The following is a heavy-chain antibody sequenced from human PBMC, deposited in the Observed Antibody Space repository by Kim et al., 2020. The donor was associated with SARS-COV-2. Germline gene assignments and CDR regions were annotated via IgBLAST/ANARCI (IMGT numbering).Heavy chain of an antibody. CDR3: ARGRERYYDFWSGYYMYYGMDV. V-gene: IGHV3-48*03. D-gene: IGHD3-3*01. CDR2: ISSSGSTI. Sequence: GGSLRLSCAASGFTFSSYEMNWVRQAPGKGLEWVSYISSSGSTIYYADSVKGRFTISRDNAKNSLYLQMNSLRAEDTAVYYCARGRERYYDFWSGYYMYYGMDVWAKGPRSPSP. J-gene: IGHJ6*02. CDR1: GFTFSSYE.